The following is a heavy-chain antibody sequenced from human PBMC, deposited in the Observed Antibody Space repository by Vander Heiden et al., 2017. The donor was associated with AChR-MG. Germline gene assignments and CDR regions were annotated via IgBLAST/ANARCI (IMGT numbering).Heavy chain of an antibody. CDR1: GGSIRSGDYY. CDR3: ARARYDYVWGSYRPQTFDI. V-gene: IGHV4-30-4*01. Sequence: QVRLQESGPGLVKPSQTLSLTCTVSGGSIRSGDYYWSWIRQPPGKGPEWIGYIYYSGSTYFNPSLNSRVTISLDTSKNQFSLNLRFVTAADTAVYYCARARYDYVWGSYRPQTFDIWGQGTMVTVSA. CDR2: IYYSGST. D-gene: IGHD3-16*02. J-gene: IGHJ3*02.